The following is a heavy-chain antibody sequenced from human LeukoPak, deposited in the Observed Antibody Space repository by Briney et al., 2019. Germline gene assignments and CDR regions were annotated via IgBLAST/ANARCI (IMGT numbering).Heavy chain of an antibody. D-gene: IGHD3-10*01. CDR3: ARGLGGSGSSRVD. CDR1: GGSISSYY. V-gene: IGHV4-59*01. Sequence: SETLSLTCTVSGGSISSYYWSWIRQPPGKGLEWIGYIYYSGSTNYNPSLKSRATISVDTSKNQFSLKLSSVTAADTAVYYCARGLGGSGSSRVDWGQGTLVTVSS. J-gene: IGHJ4*02. CDR2: IYYSGST.